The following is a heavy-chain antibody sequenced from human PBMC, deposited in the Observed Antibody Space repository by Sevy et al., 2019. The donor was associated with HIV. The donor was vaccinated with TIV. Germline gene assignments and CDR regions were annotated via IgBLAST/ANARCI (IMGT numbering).Heavy chain of an antibody. Sequence: GGSLRLSCAASGFTFSTYAMSWVRQAPGKGLEWVSAISGSGGSTYYADSVKDRFTISRDKSKNTLYLQMNSLRIADTAVYYCAKGDGTFYGLDVWGQGTRVTVSS. V-gene: IGHV3-23*01. CDR3: AKGDGTFYGLDV. J-gene: IGHJ6*02. D-gene: IGHD1-1*01. CDR1: GFTFSTYA. CDR2: ISGSGGST.